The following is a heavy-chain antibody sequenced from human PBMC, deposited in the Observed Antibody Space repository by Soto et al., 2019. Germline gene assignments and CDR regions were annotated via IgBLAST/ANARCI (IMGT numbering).Heavy chain of an antibody. Sequence: QVQLQQWGAGLLKPSETLSLTCAVYGGSFSGYYWSWIRQPPGKGLEWIGEINHSGSTNYNPSLKGRVPISVDTSKDQFPLKLSSVAAADTGGYFWAGPTPRGGGGDYWGQGTLVTVSS. CDR1: GGSFSGYY. CDR2: INHSGST. CDR3: AGPTPRGGGGDY. D-gene: IGHD3-10*01. V-gene: IGHV4-34*01. J-gene: IGHJ4*02.